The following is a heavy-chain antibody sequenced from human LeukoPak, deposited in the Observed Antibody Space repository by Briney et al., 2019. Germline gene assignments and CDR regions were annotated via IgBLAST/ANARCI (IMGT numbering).Heavy chain of an antibody. CDR2: MNPNSGNT. D-gene: IGHD2-2*02. CDR1: GYTFTSYD. CDR3: GRGWTGYCSSTTCYSGSFGLDY. Sequence: ASVKVSCTASGYTFTSYDINWVRQATGQGLEWMGWMNPNSGNTGYAQKFQGRVTMTRNTSISTAYMELSSLRSEDTAVYYCGRGWTGYCSSTTCYSGSFGLDYWGQGTMVTVSS. V-gene: IGHV1-8*01. J-gene: IGHJ4*02.